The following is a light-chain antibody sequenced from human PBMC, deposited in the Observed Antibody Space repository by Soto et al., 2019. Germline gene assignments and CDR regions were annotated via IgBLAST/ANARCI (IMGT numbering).Light chain of an antibody. CDR3: QQRSNWPPIT. CDR2: DAS. CDR1: QIVSSSY. Sequence: EIVLTQSPGTLSLSPGERATLSCRAIQIVSSSYLVWHQQKPGQAPRLLIYDASNRATGIPVRFSGSGSGTDFTLTISSLEPEDFAVYYCQQRSNWPPITFGHGTRLEIK. J-gene: IGKJ5*01. V-gene: IGKV3D-20*02.